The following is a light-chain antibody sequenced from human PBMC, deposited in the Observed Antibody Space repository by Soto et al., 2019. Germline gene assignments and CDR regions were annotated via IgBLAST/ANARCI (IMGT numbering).Light chain of an antibody. CDR2: GAS. CDR1: QSVSSN. Sequence: EIVMTQSPATLSVSPGERATLSCRASQSVSSNLVWYQQKPGQAPRLLIYGASTRATGIPARFSGSGSGTEFTLTISSLQSEDFAVHYCQQYNHWPLMFGQGTRVEIK. CDR3: QQYNHWPLM. V-gene: IGKV3-15*01. J-gene: IGKJ1*01.